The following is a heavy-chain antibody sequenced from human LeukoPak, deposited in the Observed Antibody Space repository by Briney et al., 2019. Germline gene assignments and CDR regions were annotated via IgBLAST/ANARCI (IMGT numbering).Heavy chain of an antibody. CDR3: AMGLGYCSGGSCYYNWFAP. CDR2: ILPIFGTA. D-gene: IGHD2-15*01. V-gene: IGHV1-69*13. J-gene: IGHJ5*02. Sequence: SVKVSCKASGGTFSSYAISWVRPAPGQGLEWMGGILPIFGTANYAQKFQGRVTSTADESTSTAYMELGRLRSEGTAVYYCAMGLGYCSGGSCYYNWFAPWGQGPLVTV. CDR1: GGTFSSYA.